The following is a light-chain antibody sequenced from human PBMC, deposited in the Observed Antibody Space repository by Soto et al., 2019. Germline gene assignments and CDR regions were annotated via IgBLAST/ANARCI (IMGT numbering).Light chain of an antibody. Sequence: QLVLTQPPSASGTPGQRVTISCSGSSSNIGTNYVYWYQQVPGTAPKLLIYRSDQRPSGVPDRFSGSKSGTSASLAISGLRSEDEADYYCSAWDDSLRAVVFGGGTKVTVL. CDR1: SSNIGTNY. V-gene: IGLV1-47*01. CDR2: RSD. CDR3: SAWDDSLRAVV. J-gene: IGLJ2*01.